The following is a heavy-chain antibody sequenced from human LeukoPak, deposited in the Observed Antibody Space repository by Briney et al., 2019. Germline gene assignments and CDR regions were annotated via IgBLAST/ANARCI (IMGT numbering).Heavy chain of an antibody. CDR2: IYSGGST. J-gene: IGHJ6*02. V-gene: IGHV3-53*01. CDR1: GFTVSSIY. Sequence: GGSLRLSCAASGFTVSSIYMSWVRQAPGKGLEWVSVIYSGGSTYYADSAKGRFTISRDNSKNTLYLQMNSLRAEDTAVYYCARTSYYYYGMDVWGQGTTVTVSS. CDR3: ARTSYYYYGMDV.